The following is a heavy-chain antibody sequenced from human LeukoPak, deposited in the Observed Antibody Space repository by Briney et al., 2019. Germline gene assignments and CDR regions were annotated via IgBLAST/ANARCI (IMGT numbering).Heavy chain of an antibody. CDR3: ARELLHNDFYGMDV. D-gene: IGHD2-15*01. CDR1: GGSISSGDYY. V-gene: IGHV4-30-4*01. J-gene: IGHJ6*02. Sequence: SQTLSLTCTVSGGSISSGDYYWSWIPQPPGKGLEWIGYIYYSGSTYYNPSLKSRVTISVDTSKNQFSLKLSSVTAADTAVYYCARELLHNDFYGMDVWGQGTTVTVSS. CDR2: IYYSGST.